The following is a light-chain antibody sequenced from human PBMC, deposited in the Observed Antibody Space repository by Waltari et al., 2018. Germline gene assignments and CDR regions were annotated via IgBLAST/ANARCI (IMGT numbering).Light chain of an antibody. CDR2: EVT. CDR3: CSYAGSGTLDVV. Sequence: QSALTQPASVSGSPGQSITISCTGASSDFGSYNLVSWYQQHPGKAPKVMIYEVTKRPSWFSDRFSGSRSGNTASLTISGLQPEDEADYYCCSYAGSGTLDVVFGGGTKLTVL. V-gene: IGLV2-23*02. J-gene: IGLJ2*01. CDR1: SSDFGSYNL.